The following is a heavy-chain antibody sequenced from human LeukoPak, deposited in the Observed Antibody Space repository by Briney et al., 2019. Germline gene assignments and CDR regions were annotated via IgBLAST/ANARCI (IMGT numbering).Heavy chain of an antibody. V-gene: IGHV4-59*05. CDR1: GGSISSYY. D-gene: IGHD3-10*01. CDR2: IYYSGST. Sequence: PSETLSLTCTVSGGSISSYYWSWIRQPPGMGLEWIGSIYYSGSTYYNPSLKSRVTISVDTSKNQFSLRLNSVTAADTAVYYCARHTSMVRGVMKYYFDYWGQGTLATVSS. CDR3: ARHTSMVRGVMKYYFDY. J-gene: IGHJ4*02.